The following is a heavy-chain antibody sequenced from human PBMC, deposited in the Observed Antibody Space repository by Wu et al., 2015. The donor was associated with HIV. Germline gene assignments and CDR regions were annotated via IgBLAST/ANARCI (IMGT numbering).Heavy chain of an antibody. Sequence: QVQLVQSGAEVKKTGSSVKVSCKSSGGTFSSNVISWVRQAPGQGLEWMGGIIPSFVTAHYAQKFQGRVTITTDESTSTAYMELNSLKSEDAAVYYCATDGDYMSGSVYWGQGTVVTVSS. CDR1: GGTFSSNV. CDR2: IIPSFVTA. CDR3: ATDGDYMSGSVY. D-gene: IGHD5-12*01. V-gene: IGHV1-69*05. J-gene: IGHJ4*02.